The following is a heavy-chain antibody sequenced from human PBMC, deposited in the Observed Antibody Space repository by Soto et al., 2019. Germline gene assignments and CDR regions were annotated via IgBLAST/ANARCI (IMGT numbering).Heavy chain of an antibody. CDR2: ISYDGSNK. D-gene: IGHD2-2*01. CDR1: GFTFSSYD. J-gene: IGHJ6*02. Sequence: QVQLVESGGGVVQPGRSLRLSCAASGFTFSSYDMHWVRQAPGKGLEWVAVISYDGSNKYYADSVKGRVTIPRDNSKNTLYLQLNSLRAEDTDVYYCARRPAATYYYYGMDVWGQGTTVTGSS. V-gene: IGHV3-30-3*01. CDR3: ARRPAATYYYYGMDV.